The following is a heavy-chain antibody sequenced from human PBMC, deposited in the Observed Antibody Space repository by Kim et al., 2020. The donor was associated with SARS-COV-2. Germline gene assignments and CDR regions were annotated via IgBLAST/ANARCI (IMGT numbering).Heavy chain of an antibody. CDR1: GFTFSSYE. V-gene: IGHV3-48*03. CDR2: ISSSGSTI. CDR3: ARVSQEQLASGGDDDAFDI. Sequence: GGSLRLSCAASGFTFSSYEMNWVRQAPGKGLEWVSYISSSGSTIYYADSVKGRFTISRDNAKNSLYLQMNSLRAEYTAVYYCARVSQEQLASGGDDDAFDIWGQGTMVTVSS. D-gene: IGHD6-6*01. J-gene: IGHJ3*02.